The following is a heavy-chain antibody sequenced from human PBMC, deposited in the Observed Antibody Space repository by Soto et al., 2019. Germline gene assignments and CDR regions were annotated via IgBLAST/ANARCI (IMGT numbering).Heavy chain of an antibody. V-gene: IGHV3-9*01. CDR3: AKDTNDFWSGYHPMWFDP. CDR2: ISWNSGSI. J-gene: IGHJ5*02. CDR1: GLTFSSYA. Sequence: GGSLRLSCEAFGLTFSSYAMSWVRQAPGKGLEWVSGISWNSGSIGYADSVKGRFTISRNNAKNSLYLQMNSLRAEDTALYYCAKDTNDFWSGYHPMWFDPWGQGTLVTVSS. D-gene: IGHD3-3*01.